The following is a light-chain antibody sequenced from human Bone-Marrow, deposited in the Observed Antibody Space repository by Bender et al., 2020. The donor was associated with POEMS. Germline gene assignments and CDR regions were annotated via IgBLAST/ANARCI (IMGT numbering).Light chain of an antibody. CDR2: DVN. J-gene: IGLJ3*02. CDR3: SSYTGGSTVV. Sequence: QSALTQPASVSASPGQSITISCTGTNGDIGAYNYVSWYQQHPGKAPKLIIYDVNNRPSGVSTRFSGSKSGNTASLTISGLQAEDEADYYCSSYTGGSTVVFGGGTSLTVL. V-gene: IGLV2-14*03. CDR1: NGDIGAYNY.